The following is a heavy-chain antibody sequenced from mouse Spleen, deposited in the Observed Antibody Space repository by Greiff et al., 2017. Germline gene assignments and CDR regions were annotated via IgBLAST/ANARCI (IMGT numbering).Heavy chain of an antibody. CDR1: GFTFSDYG. V-gene: IGHV5-15*01. J-gene: IGHJ4*01. D-gene: IGHD2-3*01. CDR2: ISNLAYSI. Sequence: EVHLVESGGGLVKPGGSLKLSCAASGFTFSDYGMAWVRQAPGKGPEWVAFISNLAYSIYYADTVTGRFTISRENAKNTLYLEMSSLKSEDTAMYYCTRHGYYPAHAMDYWGQGTSVTVSS. CDR3: TRHGYYPAHAMDY.